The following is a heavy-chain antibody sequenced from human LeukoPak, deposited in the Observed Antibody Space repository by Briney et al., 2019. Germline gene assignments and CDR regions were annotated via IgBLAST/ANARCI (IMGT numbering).Heavy chain of an antibody. Sequence: GGSLRLSCAASGFTFSSYAMSWVRQAPGKGLERVSAISGSGGSTYYADSVKGRFTISRDNSKDTLYLQMNSLRAEDTAVYYCAKEPRTRPAAIPFDYWGQGTLVTVSS. CDR2: ISGSGGST. CDR1: GFTFSSYA. D-gene: IGHD2-2*01. CDR3: AKEPRTRPAAIPFDY. J-gene: IGHJ4*02. V-gene: IGHV3-23*01.